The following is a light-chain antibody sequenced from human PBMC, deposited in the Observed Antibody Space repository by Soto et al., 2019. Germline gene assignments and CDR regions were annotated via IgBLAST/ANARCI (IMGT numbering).Light chain of an antibody. CDR2: EVN. CDR1: SSDVGSHNL. J-gene: IGLJ3*02. CDR3: CSHVSCSTGTWV. V-gene: IGLV2-23*02. Sequence: QSALTQPASVSGSPGQSITISCTGTSSDVGSHNLVSWYQQHPGKAPKFMIYEVNKRPSGVSNRFSGSKSGNTASLTISGLQAEDEADYYDCSHVSCSTGTWVFGRGTKVTVL.